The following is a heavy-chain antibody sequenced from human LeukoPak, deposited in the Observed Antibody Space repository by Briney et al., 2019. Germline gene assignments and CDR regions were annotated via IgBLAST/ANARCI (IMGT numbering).Heavy chain of an antibody. CDR2: IYYSGST. Sequence: SETLSLTCTVSGGSISSGGYYWSWIRQHPGKGLEWIGYIYYSGSTYYNPSLKSRVTISVDTPRNQFSLKLSSVTAADTAVYYCARDLADSSGYPPDAFDIWGQGTMVTVSS. CDR3: ARDLADSSGYPPDAFDI. J-gene: IGHJ3*02. D-gene: IGHD3-22*01. CDR1: GGSISSGGYY. V-gene: IGHV4-31*03.